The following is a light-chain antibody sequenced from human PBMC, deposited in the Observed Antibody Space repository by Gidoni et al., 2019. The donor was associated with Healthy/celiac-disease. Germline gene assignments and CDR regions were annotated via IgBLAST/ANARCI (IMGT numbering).Light chain of an antibody. CDR3: QQLNSYPPYT. CDR1: QGISSY. J-gene: IGKJ2*01. V-gene: IGKV1-9*01. CDR2: AAS. Sequence: DIQLTQSPSFLSASVGDRVTITCRASQGISSYLAWYQQKPGKAPKLLVSAASTLQSGVPSWFSGSGSGTEFTLTISSLQPEDFATYYCQQLNSYPPYTFGQGTKLEIK.